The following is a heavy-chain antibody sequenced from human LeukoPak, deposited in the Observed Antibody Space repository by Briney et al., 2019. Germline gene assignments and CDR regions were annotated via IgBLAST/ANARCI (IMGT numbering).Heavy chain of an antibody. D-gene: IGHD4/OR15-4a*01. Sequence: SETLSLTCTVSGGSISSYYWSWIRQPPGKGLEWIGYIYYSGSTNYNPSLKSRVTISVDTSKNQFSLKLSSVTAADTAVYYCAREGFGAHDALDIWGQGTMVTVSS. V-gene: IGHV4-59*01. CDR3: AREGFGAHDALDI. CDR1: GGSISSYY. J-gene: IGHJ3*02. CDR2: IYYSGST.